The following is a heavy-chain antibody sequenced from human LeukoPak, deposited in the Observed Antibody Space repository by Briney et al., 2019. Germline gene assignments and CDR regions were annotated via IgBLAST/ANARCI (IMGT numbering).Heavy chain of an antibody. CDR2: IRYDGSRK. D-gene: IGHD4/OR15-4a*01. J-gene: IGHJ3*02. CDR3: AKVSLNMVNDAFDI. CDR1: GFIFSSYG. V-gene: IGHV3-30*02. Sequence: GGSLRLSCAASGFIFSSYGMHWVRQAPDKGLEWVAFIRYDGSRKYYADSVKGRFTISRDNSKNTLYLQMNGLRAEDTAMYYCAKVSLNMVNDAFDIWGQGTMVSVSS.